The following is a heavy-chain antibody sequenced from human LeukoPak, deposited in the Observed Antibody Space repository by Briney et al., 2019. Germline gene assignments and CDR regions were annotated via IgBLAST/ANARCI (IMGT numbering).Heavy chain of an antibody. CDR3: ARDASSSSHLDY. CDR1: GDSISNCY. V-gene: IGHV4-59*01. CDR2: IHYSGST. Sequence: PSETLSLTCTVSGDSISNCYWSWIRQSPGKGLEWIGYIHYSGSTSYNPSLKSRVTISVDTSKNQFSLKLSSVTAADTAVYYCARDASSSSHLDYWGRGTLVTVSS. J-gene: IGHJ4*02. D-gene: IGHD6-19*01.